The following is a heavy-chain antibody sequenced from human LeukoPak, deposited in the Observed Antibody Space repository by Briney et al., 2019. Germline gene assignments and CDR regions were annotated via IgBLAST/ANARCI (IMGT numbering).Heavy chain of an antibody. V-gene: IGHV1-2*06. J-gene: IGHJ4*02. Sequence: GASVKVSCKASGYTFTSYYMHWVRQAPGQGLEWMGRINPNSGGTNYAQKFQGRVTMTRDTSISTAYRELSRLRSDDTAVYYCARDFSLGVAGSDWYFDYWGQGTLVTVSS. D-gene: IGHD6-19*01. CDR1: GYTFTSYY. CDR3: ARDFSLGVAGSDWYFDY. CDR2: INPNSGGT.